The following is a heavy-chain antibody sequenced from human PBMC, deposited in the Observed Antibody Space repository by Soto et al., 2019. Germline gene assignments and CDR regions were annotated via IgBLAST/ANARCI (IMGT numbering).Heavy chain of an antibody. CDR3: ARALTSAVCYSMRRAGMDV. D-gene: IGHD6-13*01. Sequence: QVQLVQSGAEVKKPGSSVKVSCKASGGTFSSYAIIWVRQAPGQGLEWMGGIIPIFGTANYAHKFQGRVTITADKSTSTAYMELSSLRSEYTAVYYCARALTSAVCYSMRRAGMDVWGQGTTVTVSS. CDR1: GGTFSSYA. V-gene: IGHV1-69*06. CDR2: IIPIFGTA. J-gene: IGHJ6*02.